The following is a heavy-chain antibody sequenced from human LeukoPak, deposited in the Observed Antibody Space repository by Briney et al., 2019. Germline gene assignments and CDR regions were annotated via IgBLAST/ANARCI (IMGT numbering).Heavy chain of an antibody. CDR3: AVLSPTLMTPPRGLHYYYGMDV. CDR1: GGTFSSYA. CDR2: MNPKSVNT. D-gene: IGHD2-15*01. Sequence: ASVKVSCKASGGTFSSYAISWVRQATGQGLEWMGWMNPKSVNTGYAQKFQGRVTMTRNTSISTAYMELSSLRSEDTAVYYCAVLSPTLMTPPRGLHYYYGMDVWGQGTTVTVSS. V-gene: IGHV1-8*02. J-gene: IGHJ6*02.